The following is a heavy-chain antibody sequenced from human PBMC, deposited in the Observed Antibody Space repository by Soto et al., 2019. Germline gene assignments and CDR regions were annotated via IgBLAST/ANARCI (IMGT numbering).Heavy chain of an antibody. J-gene: IGHJ4*02. Sequence: ASVKVSCKASGYTFTSYAMHWVRQAPGQRLEWMGWISAGNGNTKYSQKFQGRVTITRDTSASTAYMELSSLRSEDTAVYYCARKAYFDYWGQGTLVTVSS. CDR2: ISAGNGNT. V-gene: IGHV1-3*01. CDR1: GYTFTSYA. CDR3: ARKAYFDY.